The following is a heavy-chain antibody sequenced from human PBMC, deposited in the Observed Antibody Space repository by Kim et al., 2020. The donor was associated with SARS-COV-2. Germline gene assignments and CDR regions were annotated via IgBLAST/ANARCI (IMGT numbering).Heavy chain of an antibody. CDR2: ISGSGGST. CDR1: GFTFSSYA. D-gene: IGHD3-10*01. Sequence: GGSLRLSCAASGFTFSSYAMSWVRQAPGKGLEWVSAISGSGGSTYYADSVKGRFTISRDNSKNTLYLQMNSLRAEDTAVYYCAKDPLGFGELYPRGNWFDPWGQGTLVTVSS. J-gene: IGHJ5*02. V-gene: IGHV3-23*01. CDR3: AKDPLGFGELYPRGNWFDP.